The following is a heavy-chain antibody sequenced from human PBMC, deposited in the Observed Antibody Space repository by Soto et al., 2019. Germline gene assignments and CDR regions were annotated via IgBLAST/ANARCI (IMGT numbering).Heavy chain of an antibody. J-gene: IGHJ6*01. Sequence: SETLSLTCAVYGGSLSGYYWSWIRQSPGKGLEWIGEINHSGSTNYNPSLKSRVTISVDTSKNQFSLKLSSVTAADTAVYYCARGFAARQDYYYYGMDVWGQGTTVTVS. V-gene: IGHV4-34*01. CDR1: GGSLSGYY. CDR3: ARGFAARQDYYYYGMDV. D-gene: IGHD6-6*01. CDR2: INHSGST.